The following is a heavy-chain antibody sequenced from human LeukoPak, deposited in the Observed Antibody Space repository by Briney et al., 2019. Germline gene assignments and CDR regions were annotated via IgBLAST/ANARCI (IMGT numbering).Heavy chain of an antibody. Sequence: SETLSLTCAVSGYSISSGYYWIWIRQPPGKGLEWIGSLYHSDSIYYNPSLESRVTMSVDTSKNQFSLKLSFVNAADTAVYYCARQHDSYHYYYVDVWGKGTTVTVSS. CDR3: ARQHDSYHYYYVDV. V-gene: IGHV4-38-2*01. J-gene: IGHJ6*03. CDR1: GYSISSGYY. CDR2: LYHSDSI. D-gene: IGHD6-13*01.